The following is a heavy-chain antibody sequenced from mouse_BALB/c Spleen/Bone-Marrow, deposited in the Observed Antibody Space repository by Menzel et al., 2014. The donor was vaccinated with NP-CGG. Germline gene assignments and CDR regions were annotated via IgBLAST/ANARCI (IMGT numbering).Heavy chain of an antibody. J-gene: IGHJ2*01. D-gene: IGHD2-14*01. Sequence: VQLQQSGAELVKPGASVKLSCKASGYTFXSYWMHWVKQRPGQGLEWIGEINPSNGRTNYNEKFKSKATLTVDKSSSTAYMQLSSLTSEDSAVYYCARHYRYDGPFDYWGQGTTLTVSS. CDR2: INPSNGRT. CDR3: ARHYRYDGPFDY. CDR1: GYTFXSYW. V-gene: IGHV1S81*02.